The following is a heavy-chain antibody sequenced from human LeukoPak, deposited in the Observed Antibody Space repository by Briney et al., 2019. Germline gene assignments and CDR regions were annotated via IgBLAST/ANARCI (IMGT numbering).Heavy chain of an antibody. D-gene: IGHD5-18*01. J-gene: IGHJ4*02. CDR2: IYYSGST. CDR1: FGSLSRGDFY. Sequence: SPPRTVSFGSLSRGDFYWGWVRHPPGEGLGGLGYIYYSGSTYYNPSLKSRVTISVDTSKNQFSLKLSSVTAADTAVYYCARVEGEDTAMFYWGQGTLVTVSS. CDR3: ARVEGEDTAMFY. V-gene: IGHV4-30-4*01.